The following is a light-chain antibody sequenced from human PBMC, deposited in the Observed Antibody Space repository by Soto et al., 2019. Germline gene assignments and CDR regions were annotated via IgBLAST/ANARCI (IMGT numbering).Light chain of an antibody. Sequence: EIVLTQSPGXLSLXPGERXTLSCRASQSVSSXXLAWYQQKPGQAPSLLIYATSSRATGIPDRFSGSGSGTDFSLTISRLEPXDFAVYYXXQYGSSPITFGQGTRLDIK. V-gene: IGKV3-20*01. J-gene: IGKJ5*01. CDR1: QSVSSXX. CDR2: ATS. CDR3: XQYGSSPIT.